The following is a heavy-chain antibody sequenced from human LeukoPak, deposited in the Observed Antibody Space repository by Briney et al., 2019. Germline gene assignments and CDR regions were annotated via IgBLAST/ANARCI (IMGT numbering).Heavy chain of an antibody. Sequence: PGGSLRLSCAASGLTFRNAWMSWVRQAPGKGLEWVGRIKSKTDGGTVDYAPPVKGRFTISRDDSRNTLPLEMNFLKTEDTAVYYCTTDPGDYEIYWGQGTLVTVSS. CDR2: IKSKTDGGTV. J-gene: IGHJ4*02. CDR1: GLTFRNAW. V-gene: IGHV3-15*01. D-gene: IGHD4-17*01. CDR3: TTDPGDYEIY.